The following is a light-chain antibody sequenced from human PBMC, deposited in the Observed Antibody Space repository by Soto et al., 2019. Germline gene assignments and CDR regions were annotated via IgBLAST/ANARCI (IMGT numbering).Light chain of an antibody. CDR1: QSIGSN. Sequence: EIVLIQSPATLSLSPGERPTLSCRASQSIGSNLAWYQQKPGQAPRLLIYDASNRATGIPARFSGYGSGTDFTLTISSLQPEDFAVYYCQQRSNGPLFTFGPGTKVDVK. CDR3: QQRSNGPLFT. CDR2: DAS. J-gene: IGKJ3*01. V-gene: IGKV3-11*01.